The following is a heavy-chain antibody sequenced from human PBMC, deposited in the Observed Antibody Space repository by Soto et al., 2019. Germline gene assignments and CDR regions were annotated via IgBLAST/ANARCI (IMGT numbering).Heavy chain of an antibody. CDR2: IFYSGTT. J-gene: IGHJ6*02. V-gene: IGHV4-30-4*01. D-gene: IGHD1-1*01. CDR3: ARDLWVEPELYYYGMDV. Sequence: SETLSLTCTVSGDSISSADYYWGWIRQTPGKGLEWIGHIFYSGTTYYNPSLKSRLTISVDTSKNHFSLRLTSVTAADTAVYYCARDLWVEPELYYYGMDVWDQGTTVTVSS. CDR1: GDSISSADYY.